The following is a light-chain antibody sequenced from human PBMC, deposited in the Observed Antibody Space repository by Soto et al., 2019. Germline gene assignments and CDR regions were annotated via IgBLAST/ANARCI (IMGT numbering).Light chain of an antibody. CDR2: DAS. CDR1: QSVSGW. CDR3: QQVNSFPFT. J-gene: IGKJ4*01. Sequence: DIQMTQSPSTLSASVGDTVTFTCRASQSVSGWLAWYQQKPGEAPKLLIYDASTLQSGVPSRFSGSESGTEFTLTISSLQPEDFATYYCQQVNSFPFTFGGGTKVDIK. V-gene: IGKV1-5*01.